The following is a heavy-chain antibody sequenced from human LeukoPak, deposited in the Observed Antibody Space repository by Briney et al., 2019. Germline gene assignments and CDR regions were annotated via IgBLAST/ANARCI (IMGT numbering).Heavy chain of an antibody. CDR1: GGSISSSSYY. J-gene: IGHJ4*02. Sequence: SETLSLTCTVSGGSISSSSYYWGWIRQPPGKGLEWIGSIYYSGNTYYNPSLKSRVTTSVDTSKKQFSLKLSSVTAADTAVYYCAREGMYSSSSYFDYWGQGTLVTVSS. D-gene: IGHD6-6*01. CDR2: IYYSGNT. V-gene: IGHV4-39*07. CDR3: AREGMYSSSSYFDY.